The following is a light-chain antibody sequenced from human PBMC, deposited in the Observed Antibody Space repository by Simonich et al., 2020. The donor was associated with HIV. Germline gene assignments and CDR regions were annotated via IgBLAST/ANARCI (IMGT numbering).Light chain of an antibody. V-gene: IGKV3-15*01. CDR2: DAS. CDR1: QVVRSN. J-gene: IGKJ2*01. Sequence: EIVMTQSPATLSVSPGERATLSCRASQVVRSNLAWYQQKPGQAPRLLIYDASTRATGIPARFSGSGSGTEFTLTISSMQSEDFAVYYCQQYNNWPYTFGQGTKLEIK. CDR3: QQYNNWPYT.